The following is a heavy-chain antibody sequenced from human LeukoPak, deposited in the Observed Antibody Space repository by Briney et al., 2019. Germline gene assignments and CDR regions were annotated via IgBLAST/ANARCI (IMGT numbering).Heavy chain of an antibody. CDR3: ARTYYDFWSGGKYNWFDP. V-gene: IGHV4-4*07. J-gene: IGHJ5*02. CDR1: GGSISSYY. D-gene: IGHD3-3*01. Sequence: SETLSLTCTVSGGSISSYYWSWIRQPAGKGLEWIGRIYTSGSTNYNPSLKSRVTMSVDTSKNQFPLKLSSVTAADTAVYYCARTYYDFWSGGKYNWFDPWGQGTLVTVSS. CDR2: IYTSGST.